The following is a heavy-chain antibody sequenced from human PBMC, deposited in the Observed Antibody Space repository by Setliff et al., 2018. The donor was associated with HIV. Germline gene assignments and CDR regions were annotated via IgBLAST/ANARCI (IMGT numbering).Heavy chain of an antibody. CDR3: ARCMFSLRSRHIIYYMDV. CDR2: IYYTGST. V-gene: IGHV4-59*08. J-gene: IGHJ6*03. Sequence: PSETLSLTCNVSGDSISNHDWTWVRQPAGKGLEWMGYIYYTGSTTYNPSLNSRVTISVDTSKNQFSLKLSSVTAADTAVYYCARCMFSLRSRHIIYYMDVWGKGTTVTVSS. D-gene: IGHD2-8*01. CDR1: GDSISNHD.